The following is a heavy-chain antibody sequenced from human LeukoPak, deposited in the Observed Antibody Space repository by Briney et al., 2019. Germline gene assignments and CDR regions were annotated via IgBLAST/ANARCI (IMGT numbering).Heavy chain of an antibody. CDR3: ARGLQLGYCSSTSCYRWFDP. Sequence: SETLSLTCTVSGGSISSGGYYWSWIRQHPGKGLEWIGYIYYSGSTYYNPSLKSRVTISVDTSKNQFSLKLSSVTAADTAVYYCARGLQLGYCSSTSCYRWFDPWGQGTLVTVSS. V-gene: IGHV4-31*03. D-gene: IGHD2-2*01. J-gene: IGHJ5*02. CDR1: GGSISSGGYY. CDR2: IYYSGST.